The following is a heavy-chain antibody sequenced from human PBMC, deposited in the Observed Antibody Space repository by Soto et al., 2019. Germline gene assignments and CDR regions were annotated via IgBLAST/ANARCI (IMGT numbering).Heavy chain of an antibody. V-gene: IGHV4-31*03. CDR1: GGSISSGGYY. CDR2: IYYSGST. D-gene: IGHD2-15*01. CDR3: ARDGYCSGGSCYGSMN. Sequence: SETLSLTCTVSGGSISSGGYYWSWIRQHPGKGLEWIGYIYYSGSTYYNPSLKSRVTISVDTSKNQFSLKLSSVTAADTAVYYCARDGYCSGGSCYGSMNWGQGTLVTVSS. J-gene: IGHJ4*02.